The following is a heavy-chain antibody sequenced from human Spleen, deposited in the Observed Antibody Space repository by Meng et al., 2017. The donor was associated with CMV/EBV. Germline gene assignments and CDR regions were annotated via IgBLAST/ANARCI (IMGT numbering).Heavy chain of an antibody. V-gene: IGHV3-48*04. CDR2: ISNSSSTI. CDR3: ARFDY. J-gene: IGHJ4*02. CDR1: GFTLSNFN. Sequence: GGSLRLSCAASGFTLSNFNMNWGRQAPGRGLEWVSYISNSSSTIHYADSVKGRFTISRDNAKNSLYLQMNILRAEDTAVYYCARFDYWGQGTLVTVSS.